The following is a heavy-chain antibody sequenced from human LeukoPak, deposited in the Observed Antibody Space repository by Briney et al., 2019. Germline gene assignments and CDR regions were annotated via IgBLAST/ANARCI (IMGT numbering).Heavy chain of an antibody. CDR2: INHSGST. Sequence: SETLSLTCAVYGGSFSGYYWSWIRQPPGKGLEWIGEINHSGSTNYNPSLKSRVTISVDTSKNQFSLKLSSVTAADTAVYFCARGFRGDNFDYWGQGTLVTVSS. CDR1: GGSFSGYY. V-gene: IGHV4-34*01. D-gene: IGHD7-27*01. CDR3: ARGFRGDNFDY. J-gene: IGHJ4*02.